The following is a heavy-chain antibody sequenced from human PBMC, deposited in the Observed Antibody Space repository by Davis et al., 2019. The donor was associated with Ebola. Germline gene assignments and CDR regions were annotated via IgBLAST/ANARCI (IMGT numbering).Heavy chain of an antibody. J-gene: IGHJ5*02. D-gene: IGHD3-10*01. Sequence: PGGSLRLSCTVSGGSINNYYWTWIRQPPGKGLEWIGNIYSTGSAIYNPSLQSRATISVDTSKNQFSLKLSSVTAADTAFYYCARALVRGVPNWFDPWGQGTLVTVSS. V-gene: IGHV4-59*01. CDR2: IYSTGSA. CDR1: GGSINNYY. CDR3: ARALVRGVPNWFDP.